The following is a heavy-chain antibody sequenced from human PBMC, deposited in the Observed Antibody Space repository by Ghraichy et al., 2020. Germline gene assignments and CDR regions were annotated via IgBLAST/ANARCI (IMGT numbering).Heavy chain of an antibody. V-gene: IGHV3-66*01. Sequence: GGSLRLSCAASGFTVSSSYMSWVRQASGKGLEWVAIVYGGGNTFYADSVKGRFTISRDTSKNTVYLQMNTLRDEETAVYYCATLAVADFDYWGQGTLVVVSS. J-gene: IGHJ4*02. CDR1: GFTVSSSY. CDR3: ATLAVADFDY. CDR2: VYGGGNT. D-gene: IGHD6-19*01.